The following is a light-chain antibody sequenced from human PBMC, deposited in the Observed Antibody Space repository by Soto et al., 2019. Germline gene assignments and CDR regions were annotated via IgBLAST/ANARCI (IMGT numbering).Light chain of an antibody. CDR1: SSNIGAGYD. J-gene: IGLJ1*01. CDR3: QSYDSSLSGSYV. V-gene: IGLV1-40*01. CDR2: GDS. Sequence: QSVLTQPPSVSGAPGQRVTISCTGSSSNIGAGYDVHWYQQLPGTAPKLLIFGDSNRPSGVPDQFSGSKSGTSASLAITGLQTADEADYYCQSYDSSLSGSYVFGTGTKLTVL.